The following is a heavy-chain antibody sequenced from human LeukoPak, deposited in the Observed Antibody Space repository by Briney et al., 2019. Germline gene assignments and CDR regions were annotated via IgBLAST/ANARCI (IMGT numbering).Heavy chain of an antibody. D-gene: IGHD3-22*01. V-gene: IGHV1-18*01. CDR2: ISGYTGNT. CDR1: GYTFSNHG. CDR3: ARDTNKDSGGYILLFDY. Sequence: ASVTVSCKASGYTFSNHGLNWVRQAPGQGLEWMGWISGYTGNTDYAQKFQGRVTITTDTSTSTAYMELRSLTSDDTALYYCARDTNKDSGGYILLFDYWGQGTRVRVS. J-gene: IGHJ4*02.